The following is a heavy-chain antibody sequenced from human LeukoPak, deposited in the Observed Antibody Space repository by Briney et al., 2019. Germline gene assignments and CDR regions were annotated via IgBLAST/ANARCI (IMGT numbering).Heavy chain of an antibody. V-gene: IGHV3-49*04. CDR3: ARVSQATMVRRAFDI. Sequence: GGSLRLSCTASGFTFGDYAMSWVRQAPGKGLEWVGFIRSKAYGGTTEYAASVKGRFTISRDDSKSIAYLQMNSLRAEDTAVYYCARVSQATMVRRAFDIWGQGTMVTVSS. D-gene: IGHD3-10*01. CDR2: IRSKAYGGTT. J-gene: IGHJ3*02. CDR1: GFTFGDYA.